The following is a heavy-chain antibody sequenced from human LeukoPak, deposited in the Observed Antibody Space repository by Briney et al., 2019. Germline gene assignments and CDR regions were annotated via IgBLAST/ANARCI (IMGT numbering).Heavy chain of an antibody. CDR2: VSWNTDHI. CDR3: TRSPSFTLGGGYLDS. J-gene: IGHJ4*02. D-gene: IGHD3-16*01. Sequence: PGGSLRLSCVGSGFMFHDYVMHWVRQAPGKGLEWVSGVSWNTDHIAYADSVKDRFTISRDNDRNTLHLQMSSLRVDDTAVYYCTRSPSFTLGGGYLDSWGQGSLVTVSS. V-gene: IGHV3-9*01. CDR1: GFMFHDYV.